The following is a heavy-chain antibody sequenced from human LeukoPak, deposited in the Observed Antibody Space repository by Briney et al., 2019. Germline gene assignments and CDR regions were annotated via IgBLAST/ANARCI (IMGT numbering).Heavy chain of an antibody. Sequence: GGSLRLSCAASGFIFSSYEMNCVRQAPGKGLEWIYYISSSGSLIYYADSVKGRFTISRDNAKNSVYLQMNSLRAEDTAVYYCARDKWGGRCSGGKCFFAFDLWGQGTLVTVSS. CDR1: GFIFSSYE. CDR2: ISSSGSLI. CDR3: ARDKWGGRCSGGKCFFAFDL. D-gene: IGHD2-15*01. J-gene: IGHJ3*01. V-gene: IGHV3-48*03.